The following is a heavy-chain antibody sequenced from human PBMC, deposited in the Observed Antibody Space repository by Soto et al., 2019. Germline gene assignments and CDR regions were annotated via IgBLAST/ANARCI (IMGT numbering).Heavy chain of an antibody. J-gene: IGHJ4*02. CDR2: ISAYNGNT. V-gene: IGHV1-18*01. CDR3: AVREEASGYSYGYDY. Sequence: QVQLVQSGAEVKKPGASVKVSCKASGYTFTSYGISWVRQAPGQGLEWMGWISAYNGNTNYAQKLQGRVTMTTDTSXXTDYMELRSLRSDDTAVYYCAVREEASGYSYGYDYWGQGTLVTVSS. CDR1: GYTFTSYG. D-gene: IGHD5-18*01.